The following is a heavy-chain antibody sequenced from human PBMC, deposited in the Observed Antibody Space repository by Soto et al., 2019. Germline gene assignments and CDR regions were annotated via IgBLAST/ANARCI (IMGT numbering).Heavy chain of an antibody. Sequence: SETLSLTCTVAGGSISSYYWSWIRPPPGKGLEWIGYIYYSGSTNYNPSLKSRVTISVDTSKNQFSLKLSSVTAADTAVYYCARGHSSGLTFFDYWGQGTLVTVSS. CDR1: GGSISSYY. CDR3: ARGHSSGLTFFDY. J-gene: IGHJ4*02. V-gene: IGHV4-59*01. CDR2: IYYSGST. D-gene: IGHD6-19*01.